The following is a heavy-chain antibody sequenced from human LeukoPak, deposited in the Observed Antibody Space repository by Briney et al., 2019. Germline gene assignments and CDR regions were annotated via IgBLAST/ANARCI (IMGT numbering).Heavy chain of an antibody. Sequence: SVKVSCKASGYTFTSYDINWVRQATGQGLEWMGWMNPNSGNTGYAQKFQGRVTMTRNTSISTAYMELSSLRSEDTAVYYCARGHDYGDVNYYYYYMDVWGKGTTVTISS. V-gene: IGHV1-8*01. D-gene: IGHD4-17*01. CDR3: ARGHDYGDVNYYYYYMDV. J-gene: IGHJ6*03. CDR1: GYTFTSYD. CDR2: MNPNSGNT.